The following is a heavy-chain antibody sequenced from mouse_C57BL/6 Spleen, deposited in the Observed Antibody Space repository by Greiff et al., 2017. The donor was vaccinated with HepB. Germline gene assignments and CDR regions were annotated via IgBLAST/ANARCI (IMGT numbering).Heavy chain of an antibody. V-gene: IGHV1-55*01. CDR3: ARSKGVYAMDY. CDR2: IYPGSGST. CDR1: GYTFTSYW. Sequence: QVQLKQPGAELVKPGASVKMSCKASGYTFTSYWITWVKQRPGQGLEWIGDIYPGSGSTNYNEKFKSKATLTVDTSSSTAYMQLSSLTSEDSAVYYCARSKGVYAMDYWGQGTSVTVSS. J-gene: IGHJ4*01.